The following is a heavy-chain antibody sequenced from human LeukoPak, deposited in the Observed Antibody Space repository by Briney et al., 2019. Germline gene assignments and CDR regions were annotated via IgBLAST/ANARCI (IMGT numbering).Heavy chain of an antibody. D-gene: IGHD3-10*01. J-gene: IGHJ2*01. V-gene: IGHV4-59*01. CDR1: GGSISSYY. CDR3: ARVLLWFGGPLAWYFDL. CDR2: IYYSGST. Sequence: PSETLSLTFTVSGGSISSYYWSWIRQPPGKGLEWIGYIYYSGSTNYNPSLKSRVTISVDTSKNQFSLKLSSVTAADTAVYYCARVLLWFGGPLAWYFDLWGRGTLVTVSS.